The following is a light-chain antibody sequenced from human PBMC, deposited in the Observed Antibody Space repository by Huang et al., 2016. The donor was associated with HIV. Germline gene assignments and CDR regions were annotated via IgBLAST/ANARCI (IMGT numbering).Light chain of an antibody. V-gene: IGKV3-15*01. J-gene: IGKJ1*01. CDR2: GSS. CDR1: QCFIKN. CDR3: QQYNTSPRT. Sequence: ENLMTQSPSTLSVSPGESATLLCRASQCFIKNLAWYQQKPGQAPKLLFYGSSTSAAGIPARFSVSGSGTDFTLPISSRQSEDFAVYYCQQYNTSPRTFGQGTKVEV.